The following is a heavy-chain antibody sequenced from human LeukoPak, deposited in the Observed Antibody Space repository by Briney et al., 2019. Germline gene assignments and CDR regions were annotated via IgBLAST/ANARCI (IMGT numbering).Heavy chain of an antibody. CDR1: GFTFSSYA. CDR2: ISYDGSNK. J-gene: IGHJ4*02. D-gene: IGHD3-22*01. Sequence: GGSLRLSCAASGFTFSSYAMHWVRQAPGKGLEWVAVISYDGSNKYYADSVKGRFTISRDNSKNTLYLQMNSLRAEDTAVYYCARDNYDSSGYPYYWGQGTLVTVSS. V-gene: IGHV3-30-3*01. CDR3: ARDNYDSSGYPYY.